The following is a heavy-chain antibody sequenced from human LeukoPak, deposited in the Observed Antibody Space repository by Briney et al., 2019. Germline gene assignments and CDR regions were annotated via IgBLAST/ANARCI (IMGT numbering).Heavy chain of an antibody. CDR3: ARHLEGPSNYYYMDV. CDR1: GGSISSDNW. J-gene: IGHJ6*03. CDR2: IYHSGST. D-gene: IGHD3-3*02. V-gene: IGHV4-4*02. Sequence: TSGTLSLTCAVSGGSISSDNWWSWVRQPPGKGLEWIGEIYHSGSTYYNPSLKSRVTISVDTSKNQFSLKLSSVTAADTAVYYCARHLEGPSNYYYMDVWGKGTTVTVSS.